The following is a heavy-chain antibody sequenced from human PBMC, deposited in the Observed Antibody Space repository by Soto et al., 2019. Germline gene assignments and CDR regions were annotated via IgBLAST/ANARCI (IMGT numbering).Heavy chain of an antibody. CDR3: YIVVVVAATQAGAYFDY. CDR1: GGTFSSYA. J-gene: IGHJ4*02. CDR2: IIPIFGTA. V-gene: IGHV1-69*13. Sequence: SVKVSCKASGGTFSSYAISWVRQAPGQGLEWMGGIIPIFGTANYAQKFQGRVTITADESTSTAYMELSSLRSEDTAVYYCYIVVVVAATQAGAYFDYWGQGTLVTVSS. D-gene: IGHD2-15*01.